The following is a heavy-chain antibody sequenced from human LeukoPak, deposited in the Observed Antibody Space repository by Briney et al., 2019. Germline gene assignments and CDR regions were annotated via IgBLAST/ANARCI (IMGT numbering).Heavy chain of an antibody. CDR2: ISSDGTTK. CDR1: GFTFSDYY. CDR3: AREERLRWTAY. Sequence: SGGSLRLSCAASGFTFSDYYMSWILQAPGKGLEWLSYISSDGTTKQYADSVKGRFTISRDNAKNSLYLQMNSLRAEDTAVYYCAREERLRWTAYWGQGTLVTVSS. V-gene: IGHV3-11*01. D-gene: IGHD4-23*01. J-gene: IGHJ4*02.